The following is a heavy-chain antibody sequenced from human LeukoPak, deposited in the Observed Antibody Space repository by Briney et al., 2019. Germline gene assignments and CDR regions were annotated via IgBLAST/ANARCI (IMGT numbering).Heavy chain of an antibody. CDR3: ARSAANYDILTGRGAFDI. CDR1: GGTFSSYG. D-gene: IGHD3-9*01. Sequence: SSVKVSCKASGGTFSSYGISLVRQAPGQGLEWMGGIIPIFGTTSYAQKFQGRVTITADKSTNTAYMELSSLRSEDTAMYYCARSAANYDILTGRGAFDIWGQGTIVTVSS. V-gene: IGHV1-69*06. J-gene: IGHJ3*02. CDR2: IIPIFGTT.